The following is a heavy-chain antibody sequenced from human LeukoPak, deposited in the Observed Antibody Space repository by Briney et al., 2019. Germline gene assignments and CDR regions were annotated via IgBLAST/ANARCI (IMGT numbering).Heavy chain of an antibody. CDR3: ARHAGAWGSLDY. CDR1: GGSISSGAYY. Sequence: RTSQTLSLTCTVSGGSISSGAYYWSWIRQHPGKGLEWIGFIYNSGSTYYNPSFKSRVSISVDTSKNQFSLKLSSVTAADTAVYYCARHAGAWGSLDYWGQGTLVTVSS. D-gene: IGHD7-27*01. V-gene: IGHV4-31*03. CDR2: IYNSGST. J-gene: IGHJ4*02.